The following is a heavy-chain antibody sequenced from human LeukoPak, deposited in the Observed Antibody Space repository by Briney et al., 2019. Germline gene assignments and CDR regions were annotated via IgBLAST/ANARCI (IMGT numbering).Heavy chain of an antibody. CDR2: IYYSGST. V-gene: IGHV4-39*07. D-gene: IGHD5-12*01. CDR1: GGSISSSSYH. CDR3: ASHVDIVATIRY. Sequence: SETLSLTCTVSGGSISSSSYHWGWIRQPPGKGLEWIGSIYYSGSTYYNPSLKSRVTISVDTSKNQFSLKLSSVTAADTAVYYCASHVDIVATIRYWGQGTLVTVSS. J-gene: IGHJ4*02.